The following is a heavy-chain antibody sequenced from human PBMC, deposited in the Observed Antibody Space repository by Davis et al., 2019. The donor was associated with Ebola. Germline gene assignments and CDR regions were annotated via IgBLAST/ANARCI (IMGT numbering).Heavy chain of an antibody. Sequence: GGSLRLSCAASGFTFSSNSMNWVRQAPGKGLEWVSFISSSSNYIYYADSVKGRLTVSRDNAKNSLYLQMNSLRAEDTAVYYCARRAWFDPWGQGTLVTVSS. J-gene: IGHJ5*02. CDR3: ARRAWFDP. CDR1: GFTFSSNS. CDR2: ISSSSNYI. V-gene: IGHV3-21*04.